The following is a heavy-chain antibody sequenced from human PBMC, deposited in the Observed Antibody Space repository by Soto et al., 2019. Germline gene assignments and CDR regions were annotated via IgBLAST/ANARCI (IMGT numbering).Heavy chain of an antibody. D-gene: IGHD3-16*01. CDR2: TYYRSKWYN. V-gene: IGHV6-1*01. Sequence: SQTLSLTCAISVDSVSGSSAAWNWIRPSPSRGLEWLGRTYYRSKWYNDYAVSVKSRITVTPDTSKNQFSLHLNSVTPEDTAVYYCARESPYYESSDSYFDYWGQGALVTVSS. CDR1: VDSVSGSSAA. CDR3: ARESPYYESSDSYFDY. J-gene: IGHJ4*02.